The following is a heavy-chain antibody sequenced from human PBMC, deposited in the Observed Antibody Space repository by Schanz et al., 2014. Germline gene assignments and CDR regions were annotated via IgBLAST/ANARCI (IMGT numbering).Heavy chain of an antibody. J-gene: IGHJ4*02. D-gene: IGHD3-10*01. V-gene: IGHV3-33*01. Sequence: QVQLVESGGGVVQFGRPLRLSCVASGFTFSSYGMHWVRQAPGKGLEWVAVIWYDENNKYYADSVKGRLTMSRDNSKNTLYLQMNSLRAEDTAVYYCARANYRRKINFDYWGRGTLVTVSS. CDR2: IWYDENNK. CDR3: ARANYRRKINFDY. CDR1: GFTFSSYG.